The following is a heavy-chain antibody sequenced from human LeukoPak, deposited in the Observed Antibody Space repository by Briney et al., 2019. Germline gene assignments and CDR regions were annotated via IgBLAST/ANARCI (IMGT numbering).Heavy chain of an antibody. Sequence: WASVTVSCKASGYTFTSYGISWVRQAPGQGLEWMGWISAYNGNTNYAQKLQGRVTMTTDTSTSTAYMELRSLRSDDTAVYYCASSENWNDEGPYGMDVWGQGTTVTVSS. CDR1: GYTFTSYG. CDR3: ASSENWNDEGPYGMDV. CDR2: ISAYNGNT. D-gene: IGHD1-1*01. J-gene: IGHJ6*02. V-gene: IGHV1-18*01.